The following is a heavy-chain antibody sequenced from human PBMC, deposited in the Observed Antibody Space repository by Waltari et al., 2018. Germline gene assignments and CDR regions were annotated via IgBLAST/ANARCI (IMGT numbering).Heavy chain of an antibody. J-gene: IGHJ3*02. CDR1: GSSFSSTSG. V-gene: IGHV4-38-2*02. D-gene: IGHD2-21*01. Sequence: QLQLQESGPGLVKPSATLSLTCTVPGSSFSSTSGWGWIRQSPGKGLEWIATFYRYGDTYYNPSLKSRVSISVDTSETQFSLKLSSVTAADTSVYYCARRPIATPDFSFDIWGHGTMVSVSS. CDR3: ARRPIATPDFSFDI. CDR2: FYRYGDT.